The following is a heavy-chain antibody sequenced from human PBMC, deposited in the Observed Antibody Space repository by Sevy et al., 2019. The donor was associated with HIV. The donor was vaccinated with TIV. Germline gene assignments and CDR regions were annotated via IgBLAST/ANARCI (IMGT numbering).Heavy chain of an antibody. V-gene: IGHV1-69*13. CDR2: IIPILGTT. CDR1: GGILKTYG. CDR3: ARGGGNGWYYFDY. J-gene: IGHJ4*02. D-gene: IGHD6-19*01. Sequence: ASVKVSCKATGGILKTYGFSWVRQAPGQGPEWVGGIIPILGTTNYAQKFQDRVTISADEYTKTVHMELRNLRSEDTGVYYCARGGGNGWYYFDYWGQETLVTVSS.